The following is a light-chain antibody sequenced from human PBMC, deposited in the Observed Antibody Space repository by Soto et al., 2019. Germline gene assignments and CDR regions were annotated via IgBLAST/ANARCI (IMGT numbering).Light chain of an antibody. CDR2: EVS. V-gene: IGLV2-8*01. CDR1: SVDVGGYNY. CDR3: SSYAGSSTWV. Sequence: QSAPTQPPSASGSPGQSATISCTGTSVDVGGYNYVSWYQQYPGKAPKLMIYEVSKRPSGVPDRFSGSKSGNTASLTVSGLQPEDEADYYCSSYAGSSTWVFGGGTKLTVL. J-gene: IGLJ2*01.